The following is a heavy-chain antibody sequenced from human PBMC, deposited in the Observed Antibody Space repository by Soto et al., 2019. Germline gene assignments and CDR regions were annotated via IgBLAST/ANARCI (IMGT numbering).Heavy chain of an antibody. CDR2: MNPNSGNT. CDR1: GYTFTSYD. D-gene: IGHD3-3*01. CDR3: ARLSSIFGVVIPFDY. Sequence: QVQLVQSGAEVKKPGASVKVSCKASGYTFTSYDINWVRQATGQGLEWMGWMNPNSGNTGYAQKFHGRVTMTSNTSISKAYMELSSLRSDATAVYYCARLSSIFGVVIPFDYWGQGTLVTVSS. J-gene: IGHJ4*02. V-gene: IGHV1-8*01.